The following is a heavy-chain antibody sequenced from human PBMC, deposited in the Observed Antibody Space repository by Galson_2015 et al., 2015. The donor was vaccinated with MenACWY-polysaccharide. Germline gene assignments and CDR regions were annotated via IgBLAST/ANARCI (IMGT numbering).Heavy chain of an antibody. CDR2: INSDGTSK. D-gene: IGHD3-16*01. Sequence: SLRLSCAASGFTFSSDWMHWVRQAPGKGLVWISRINSDGTSKTYADSVKGRFTISRDNAKNTLYLQMNRLRVEDTAVYYCARDPLWDRTVGFDYWGQGTLVTVSS. V-gene: IGHV3-74*01. CDR1: GFTFSSDW. J-gene: IGHJ4*02. CDR3: ARDPLWDRTVGFDY.